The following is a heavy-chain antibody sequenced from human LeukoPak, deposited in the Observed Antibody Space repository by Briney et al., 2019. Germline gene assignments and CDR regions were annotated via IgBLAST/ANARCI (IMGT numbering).Heavy chain of an antibody. CDR1: GFTFSSYW. CDR2: INSDGSST. D-gene: IGHD6-19*01. CDR3: ARDSYSSGAHFDY. Sequence: GSLRLSCAASGFTFSSYWMHWVRQAPGKGLVWVSRINSDGSSTSYADSVKGRFTISRDNAKNTLYLQMNSLRAEDTAVNYCARDSYSSGAHFDYWGQGTLVTVSS. J-gene: IGHJ4*02. V-gene: IGHV3-74*01.